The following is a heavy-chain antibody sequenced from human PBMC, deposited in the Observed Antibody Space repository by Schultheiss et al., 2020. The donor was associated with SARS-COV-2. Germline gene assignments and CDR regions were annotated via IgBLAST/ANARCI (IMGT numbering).Heavy chain of an antibody. CDR3: ARADASSEGFEF. Sequence: GGSLRLSCEGSGYSFNTYWIGWVRQMPGKGLEWMGIIYPGDSDTRYSPSFQGQVTISADQSISTAYLQWSSLKASDTAIYYCARADASSEGFEFWGQGTLVTVSS. CDR2: IYPGDSDT. J-gene: IGHJ4*02. V-gene: IGHV5-51*01. CDR1: GYSFNTYW. D-gene: IGHD6-6*01.